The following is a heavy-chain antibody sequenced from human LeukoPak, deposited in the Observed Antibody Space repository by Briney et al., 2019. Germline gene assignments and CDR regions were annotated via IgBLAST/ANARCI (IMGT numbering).Heavy chain of an antibody. J-gene: IGHJ4*02. V-gene: IGHV3-48*03. CDR2: ISSSGNTI. CDR1: GFIFSTYV. D-gene: IGHD3-16*01. CDR3: ARFGVT. Sequence: GGSLRLSCAASGFIFSTYVMNWVRQAPGKGLEWVSYISSSGNTIYYADSVKGRFTISRDNAKNSLYLQMNSLGAEDTAVYYCARFGVTWGQGTLVTVPS.